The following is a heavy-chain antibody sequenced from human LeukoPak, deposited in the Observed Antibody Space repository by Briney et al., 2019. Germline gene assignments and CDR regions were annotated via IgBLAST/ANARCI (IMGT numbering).Heavy chain of an antibody. J-gene: IGHJ3*02. CDR1: RFTFSSYW. CDR2: TKSDGSST. CDR3: ARRSAAKDAFDI. D-gene: IGHD6-25*01. V-gene: IGHV3-74*01. Sequence: GGSLRLSCAASRFTFSSYWMHWVRQAPGKGLVWVSRTKSDGSSTSYADSVKGRFTISRDNAKNTLYLQMNSLRAEDTAVYYCARRSAAKDAFDIWGQGTMVTVSS.